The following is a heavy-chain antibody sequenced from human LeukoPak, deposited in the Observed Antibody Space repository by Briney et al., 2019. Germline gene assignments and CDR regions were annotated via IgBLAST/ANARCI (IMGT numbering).Heavy chain of an antibody. V-gene: IGHV3-53*01. CDR2: IYSGGST. J-gene: IGHJ5*02. CDR1: GFTVSNNY. D-gene: IGHD4-17*01. Sequence: PGGSLRLSCAASGFTVSNNYMSWVRQAPGKGLEWVSVIYSGGSTYYADPVKGRFTISRDNSKNMLFLQLNSLRAEDTAVYYCARGSTVTDPFDPWGQGTLVTVSS. CDR3: ARGSTVTDPFDP.